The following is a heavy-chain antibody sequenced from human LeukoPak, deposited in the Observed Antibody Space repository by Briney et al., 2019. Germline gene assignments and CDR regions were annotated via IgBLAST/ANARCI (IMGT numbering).Heavy chain of an antibody. CDR2: IYYSGST. CDR3: ARQSADSSGWLDFDY. J-gene: IGHJ4*02. Sequence: SETLSLTCAVYGGSFSSYYWGWIRQPPGKGLEWIGSIYYSGSTYYNPSLKSRVTISVDTSKNQFSLKLSSVTAADTAVYYCARQSADSSGWLDFDYWGQGTLVTVSS. V-gene: IGHV4-39*01. D-gene: IGHD6-19*01. CDR1: GGSFSSYY.